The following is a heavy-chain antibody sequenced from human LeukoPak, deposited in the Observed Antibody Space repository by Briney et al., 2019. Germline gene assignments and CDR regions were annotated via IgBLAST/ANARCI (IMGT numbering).Heavy chain of an antibody. CDR2: ISSSSSHI. J-gene: IGHJ4*02. Sequence: PGGSLRLSCAASGFTFSSYSMNWVRQAPGKGLEWVSSISSSSSHIYYADSVKGRFTISRDNAKNSLYLQMNSLRAEDTAVYYCARDAAAGYYFDYWGQGTLVTVSS. V-gene: IGHV3-21*01. D-gene: IGHD6-13*01. CDR3: ARDAAAGYYFDY. CDR1: GFTFSSYS.